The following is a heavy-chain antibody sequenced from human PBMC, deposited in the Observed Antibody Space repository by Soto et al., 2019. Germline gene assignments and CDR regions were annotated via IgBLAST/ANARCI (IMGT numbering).Heavy chain of an antibody. CDR2: ISYDGSNK. Sequence: LRLSCAASGFTFSSYAMHWVRQAPGKGLEWVAVISYDGSNKYYADSVKGRFTISRDNSKNTLYLQMNSLRAEDTAVYYCASQYSSGDDYYYGMDVWGQGTKVTVSS. CDR3: ASQYSSGDDYYYGMDV. CDR1: GFTFSSYA. D-gene: IGHD6-19*01. V-gene: IGHV3-30-3*01. J-gene: IGHJ6*02.